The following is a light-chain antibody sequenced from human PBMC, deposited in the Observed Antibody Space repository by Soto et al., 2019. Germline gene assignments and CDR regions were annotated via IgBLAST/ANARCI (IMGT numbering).Light chain of an antibody. V-gene: IGLV1-44*01. Sequence: QSVLTKPPSASGTPGQRITISCSGSSSNIGSNTINWYQQLPGTAPKLLIHSNNQRPSGVPDRTSGSKSGTSASLAISGLQSEDEADYYCVAWDDSLNGLVFGGGTKVTVL. CDR2: SNN. CDR3: VAWDDSLNGLV. CDR1: SSNIGSNT. J-gene: IGLJ2*01.